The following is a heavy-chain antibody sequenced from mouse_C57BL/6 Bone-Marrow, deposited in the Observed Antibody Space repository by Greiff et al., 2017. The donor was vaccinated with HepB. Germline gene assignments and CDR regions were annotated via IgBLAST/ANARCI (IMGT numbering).Heavy chain of an antibody. CDR3: AKLRFYYDYDGAYFDY. V-gene: IGHV3-8*01. D-gene: IGHD2-4*01. J-gene: IGHJ2*01. Sequence: EVMLVESGPGLAKPSQTLSLTCSVTGYSITSDYWNWIRKFPGNKLEYMGYISYSGSTYYNPSLKSRISITRDTSKNQYYLQLNSVTTEDTATYYSAKLRFYYDYDGAYFDYWGQGTTLTVSS. CDR2: ISYSGST. CDR1: GYSITSDY.